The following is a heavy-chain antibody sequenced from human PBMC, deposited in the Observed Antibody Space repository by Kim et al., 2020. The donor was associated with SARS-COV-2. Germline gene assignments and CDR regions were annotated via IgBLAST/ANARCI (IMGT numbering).Heavy chain of an antibody. CDR2: ISSSSSYI. V-gene: IGHV3-21*01. CDR1: GFTFSSYS. Sequence: GGSLRLSCAASGFTFSSYSMNWVRQAPGKGLEWVSSISSSSSYIYYADSVKGRFTISRDNAKNSLYLQMNSLRAEDTAVYYCAREPPQPGLVLDIWGQGTMVTVSS. D-gene: IGHD6-19*01. CDR3: AREPPQPGLVLDI. J-gene: IGHJ3*02.